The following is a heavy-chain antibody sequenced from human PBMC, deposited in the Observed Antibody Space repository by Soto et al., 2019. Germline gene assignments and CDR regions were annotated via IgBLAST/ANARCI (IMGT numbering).Heavy chain of an antibody. CDR2: FDPEDGET. CDR1: GYTLTELS. D-gene: IGHD2-8*01. CDR3: AANGVSLHPRPSSLIEYYYYYGMDA. V-gene: IGHV1-24*01. Sequence: GASVKVSCKVSGYTLTELSMHWVRQAPGKGLEWMGGFDPEDGETIYAQKFQGRVTMTEDTSTDTAYMELSSLRSEDTAVYYCAANGVSLHPRPSSLIEYYYYYGMDAWGQGTTVTVSS. J-gene: IGHJ6*02.